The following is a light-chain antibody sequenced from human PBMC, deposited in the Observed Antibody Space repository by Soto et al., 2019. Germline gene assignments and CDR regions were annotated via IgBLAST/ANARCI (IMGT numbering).Light chain of an antibody. Sequence: DIVMTQSPLSLPVTPGEPASISCRSSQSLLHSNGYNYLDWYLQKPGQSPQLLIYLGSNRASGVPDRFSVSGSGTDFTLNISRVEAADVGVYYCMQALQTPYTFGQGTKLEIK. V-gene: IGKV2-28*01. CDR3: MQALQTPYT. CDR2: LGS. CDR1: QSLLHSNGYNY. J-gene: IGKJ2*01.